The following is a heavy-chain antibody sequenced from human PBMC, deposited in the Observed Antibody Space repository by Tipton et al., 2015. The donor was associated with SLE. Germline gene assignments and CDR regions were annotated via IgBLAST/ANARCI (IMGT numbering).Heavy chain of an antibody. V-gene: IGHV4-39*07. CDR3: VRGPRGSSGYPS. Sequence: TLSLTCTVSGGSISSSSYYWGWIRQPPGKGLEWIGSIYYSGSTYYNPSLKSRVTMSGDTSKNEFSLKLISVTAADTAVYYCVRGPRGSSGYPSWGRGTLVTVSS. CDR1: GGSISSSSYY. J-gene: IGHJ4*02. CDR2: IYYSGST. D-gene: IGHD3-22*01.